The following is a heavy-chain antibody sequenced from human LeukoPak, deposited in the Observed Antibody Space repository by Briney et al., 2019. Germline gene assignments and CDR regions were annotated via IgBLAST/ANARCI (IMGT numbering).Heavy chain of an antibody. CDR3: QIFGVAINAFDI. J-gene: IGHJ3*02. D-gene: IGHD3-3*01. V-gene: IGHV4-30-2*01. Sequence: PSQTLSLTCTVSGGSISSGGYYWSWIRQPPGKGLEWIGYIYHSGSTYYNPSLKSRVTISVDRSKNQFSLKLSSVTAADTAVYYCQIFGVAINAFDIWGQGTMVTVSS. CDR1: GGSISSGGYY. CDR2: IYHSGST.